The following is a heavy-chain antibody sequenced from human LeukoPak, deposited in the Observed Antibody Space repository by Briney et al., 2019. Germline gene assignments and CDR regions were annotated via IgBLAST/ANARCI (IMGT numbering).Heavy chain of an antibody. V-gene: IGHV3-64*01. D-gene: IGHD6-13*01. Sequence: GGSLRLSCAASGFTFSSFAVHWVRQAPGKGLEYVSAISSNGGGTYYANSVKGRFTISRDNSKNTLYLQMGSLRAEDMAVYYCVRQVAAAAYFDYWGQGTLVTVSS. CDR3: VRQVAAAAYFDY. CDR1: GFTFSSFA. J-gene: IGHJ4*02. CDR2: ISSNGGGT.